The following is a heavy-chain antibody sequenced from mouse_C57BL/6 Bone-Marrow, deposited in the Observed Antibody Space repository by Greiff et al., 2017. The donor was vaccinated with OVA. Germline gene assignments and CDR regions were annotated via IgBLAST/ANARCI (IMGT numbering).Heavy chain of an antibody. V-gene: IGHV5-16*01. J-gene: IGHJ1*03. CDR3: ARGTTVVTYWYFDV. CDR1: GFTFSDYY. CDR2: INYDGSST. D-gene: IGHD1-1*01. Sequence: EVMLVESEGGLVQPGSSMKLSCTASGFTFSDYYMAWVRQVPEKGLEWVANINYDGSSTYYLDSLKSRFIISRANAKNILYLQMSSLKSEDTATYYCARGTTVVTYWYFDVWGTGTTVTVSS.